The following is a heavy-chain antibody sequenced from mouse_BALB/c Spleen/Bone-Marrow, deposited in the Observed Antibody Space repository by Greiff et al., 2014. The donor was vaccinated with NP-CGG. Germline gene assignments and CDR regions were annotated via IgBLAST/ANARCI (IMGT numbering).Heavy chain of an antibody. Sequence: VKLMESGPELVKPGASVRISCKASGYTFTSYYIHWVKQRPGQGLEWIGWIYPGNVNTKYNEKFKGKATLTADKSSSTAYMQLSSLTSEDSAVYFCARFYYGSSHAMDYWGQGTSVTVSS. J-gene: IGHJ4*01. D-gene: IGHD1-1*01. V-gene: IGHV1S56*01. CDR3: ARFYYGSSHAMDY. CDR1: GYTFTSYY. CDR2: IYPGNVNT.